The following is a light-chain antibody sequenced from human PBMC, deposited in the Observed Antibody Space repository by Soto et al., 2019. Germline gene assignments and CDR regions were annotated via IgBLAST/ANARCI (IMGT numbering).Light chain of an antibody. CDR2: EVS. Sequence: QSALTQPASVSGSPGQSITISFTGTSSDVGGYNYVSWYQQHPGKAPKLMSYEVSNRPSGVSNRFSGSKSGNTASLTISGLQAEDEADYYCRSYTSSSTRVFGTGTQLTVL. J-gene: IGLJ1*01. CDR1: SSDVGGYNY. V-gene: IGLV2-14*01. CDR3: RSYTSSSTRV.